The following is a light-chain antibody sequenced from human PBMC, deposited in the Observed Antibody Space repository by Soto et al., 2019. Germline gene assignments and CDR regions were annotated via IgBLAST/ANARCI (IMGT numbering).Light chain of an antibody. CDR1: SSNIGPNS. CDR2: RDN. Sequence: QSVLTQPPSASGTPGQRVTISCSGSSSNIGPNSVYWYQHLPGTAPKLLIYRDNQRPSGVPDRFSGSRSGTSASLAISGLRSEDEADYYCAAWDDTLSGWVFGGGTKVTVL. J-gene: IGLJ3*02. CDR3: AAWDDTLSGWV. V-gene: IGLV1-47*01.